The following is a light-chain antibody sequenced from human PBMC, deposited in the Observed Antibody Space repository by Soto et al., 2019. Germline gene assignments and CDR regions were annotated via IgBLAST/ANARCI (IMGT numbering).Light chain of an antibody. CDR3: CSYAGSYTWV. CDR2: DVS. J-gene: IGLJ3*02. V-gene: IGLV2-11*01. CDR1: SSDVGGYNY. Sequence: QSVLTQPRSVSGSPGQSVTISCTGTSSDVGGYNYVSWYQQHPGKAPKLMIYDVSKRPSGVPDHFSGSKSGNTASLTISGLQAEDEADYYCCSYAGSYTWVFGGGTKVTVL.